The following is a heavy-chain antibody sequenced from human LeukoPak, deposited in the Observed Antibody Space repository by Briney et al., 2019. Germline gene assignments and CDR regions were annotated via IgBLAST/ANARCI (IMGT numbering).Heavy chain of an antibody. CDR3: VRDRGYSYGYEASYYFDY. CDR1: GFIFTKFS. V-gene: IGHV3-48*02. CDR2: ISGTTGII. D-gene: IGHD5-18*01. J-gene: IGHJ4*02. Sequence: PGGSLRLPCTASGFIFTKFSMNWVRQAPGKGLEWISYISGTTGIIYYADSVKGRFTISRDNAKNSVDLQMNGLRDEDTAVYYCVRDRGYSYGYEASYYFDYWGQGALVTVSS.